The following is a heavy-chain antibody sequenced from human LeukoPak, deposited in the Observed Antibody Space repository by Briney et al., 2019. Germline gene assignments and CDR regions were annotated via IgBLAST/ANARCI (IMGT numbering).Heavy chain of an antibody. J-gene: IGHJ4*02. D-gene: IGHD6-19*01. CDR1: GFTFSSHD. CDR3: ARSKSYCSGWTDFNS. V-gene: IGHV3-13*01. Sequence: GGSLRLSCAASGFTFSSHDMQWVRQPTGKGLEWVSVIGTAGNTYYTDSVKGRFTISRENAKNSLYLQMDNLRAEDTAVYYCARSKSYCSGWTDFNSWGQGTLVTVSS. CDR2: IGTAGNT.